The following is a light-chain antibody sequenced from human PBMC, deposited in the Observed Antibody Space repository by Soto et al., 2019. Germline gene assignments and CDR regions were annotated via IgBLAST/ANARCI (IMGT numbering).Light chain of an antibody. Sequence: AIQMTQSPSSLSASVGDRVTITCRASQDIRNDLGWYQHRPGRAPKLLIYAASSLQTGVPSRFSGSGSGTDFTLTIGSLQPEDFATYYCLQDYSYPYTFGQGTKLEI. CDR1: QDIRND. J-gene: IGKJ2*01. CDR2: AAS. CDR3: LQDYSYPYT. V-gene: IGKV1-6*01.